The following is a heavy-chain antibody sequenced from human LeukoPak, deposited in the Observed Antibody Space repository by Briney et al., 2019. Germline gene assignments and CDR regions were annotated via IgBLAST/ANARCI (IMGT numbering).Heavy chain of an antibody. CDR1: GFTFSSYA. V-gene: IGHV3-23*01. D-gene: IGHD6-19*01. J-gene: IGHJ4*02. Sequence: GGSLRLSCAASGFTFSSYAMSWVRQAPGKGLEWVSAISGSGGSTYYADSVKGRFTISRDNSKNTLYLQMNSLRAEDTAVYYCARNMYTSGWYRLGYWGRGTLVTVSS. CDR2: ISGSGGST. CDR3: ARNMYTSGWYRLGY.